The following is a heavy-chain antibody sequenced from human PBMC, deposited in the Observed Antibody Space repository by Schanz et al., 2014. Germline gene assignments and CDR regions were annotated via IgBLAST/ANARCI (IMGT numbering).Heavy chain of an antibody. CDR2: ISHDGNNK. CDR3: VREENYPSFLGYYYYMDV. CDR1: GFAFRSYA. D-gene: IGHD3-10*01. V-gene: IGHV3-30-3*01. J-gene: IGHJ6*03. Sequence: VQLLESGGGLVQPGGSLRLSCAASGFAFRSYAMHWVRQAPGKGLEWAALISHDGNNKHYVDSVEGRFTISRDNSKSMLFLEMSSLRVEDTAVYYCVREENYPSFLGYYYYMDVWGKGTSVNVSS.